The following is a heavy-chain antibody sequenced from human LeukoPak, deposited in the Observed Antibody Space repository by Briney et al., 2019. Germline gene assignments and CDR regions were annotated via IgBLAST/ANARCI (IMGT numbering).Heavy chain of an antibody. Sequence: PGGSLRLSCAASGFTFSSYWMSWVRQAPGKGLEWVANIKPDGSESYYGDSVKGRFTMSRDNAKNSLYLQMISLRAEDTAVYYCARWGYNYGLDYWGQGPWSPSPQ. CDR3: ARWGYNYGLDY. D-gene: IGHD5-18*01. J-gene: IGHJ4*02. CDR1: GFTFSSYW. CDR2: IKPDGSES. V-gene: IGHV3-7*01.